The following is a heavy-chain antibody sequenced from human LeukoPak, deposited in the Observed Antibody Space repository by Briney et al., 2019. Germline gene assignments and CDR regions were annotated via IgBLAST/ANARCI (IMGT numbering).Heavy chain of an antibody. CDR2: ISSSSSYI. V-gene: IGHV3-21*01. CDR3: ARAPYCSSTSCYHWFDP. Sequence: GGSLRLSCAAPGFTFSSYSMNWVRQAPGKGLEWVSSISSSSSYIYYADSVKGRFTISRDNAKNSLYLQMNSLRAEDTAVYYCARAPYCSSTSCYHWFDPWGQGTLVTVSS. J-gene: IGHJ5*02. D-gene: IGHD2-2*01. CDR1: GFTFSSYS.